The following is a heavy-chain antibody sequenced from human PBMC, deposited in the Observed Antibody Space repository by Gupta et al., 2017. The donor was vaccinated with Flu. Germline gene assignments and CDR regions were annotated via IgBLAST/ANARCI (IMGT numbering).Heavy chain of an antibody. CDR2: ISSSGVT. CDR1: GFTFSSYE. V-gene: IGHV3-48*03. Sequence: EVQLVASGGGVVQPGGSLRLSCAASGFTFSSYEMNWVRLAPGKGLEGGAFISSSGVTYYTDSVKDRFTISRDNAKNSVHLQMHSLRAEDTAFYYCARGHWDSWGQGTLVTVSS. CDR3: ARGHWDS. J-gene: IGHJ4*02.